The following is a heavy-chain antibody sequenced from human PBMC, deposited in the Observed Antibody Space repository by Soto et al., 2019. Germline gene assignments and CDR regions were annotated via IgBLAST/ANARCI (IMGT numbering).Heavy chain of an antibody. D-gene: IGHD2-2*01. V-gene: IGHV1-69*06. Sequence: SVKVSCKASGGTFSSYAISWVRQAPGQGLEWMGGIIPIFGTANYAQKFQGRVTITADKSTSTAYMELSSLRSEDTAVYYCARVTVVPAAVNWFDPWGQATLVTVSS. CDR2: IIPIFGTA. CDR3: ARVTVVPAAVNWFDP. CDR1: GGTFSSYA. J-gene: IGHJ5*02.